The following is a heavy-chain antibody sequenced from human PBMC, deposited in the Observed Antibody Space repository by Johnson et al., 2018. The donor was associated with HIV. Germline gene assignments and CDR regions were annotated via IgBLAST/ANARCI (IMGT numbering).Heavy chain of an antibody. Sequence: VQLVESGGGLVQPGGSLRLSCAASGFSFSSYWMSWVRQAPGKGLEWVSVIYSDGGTYYADSVQGRFTLSRDNSQNTLYLQMNSLRAEDTAVYYCARDAPNFFHSSGVRDDAFDIWGPGTMVTVSS. V-gene: IGHV3-66*01. D-gene: IGHD3-22*01. J-gene: IGHJ3*02. CDR3: ARDAPNFFHSSGVRDDAFDI. CDR1: GFSFSSYW. CDR2: IYSDGGT.